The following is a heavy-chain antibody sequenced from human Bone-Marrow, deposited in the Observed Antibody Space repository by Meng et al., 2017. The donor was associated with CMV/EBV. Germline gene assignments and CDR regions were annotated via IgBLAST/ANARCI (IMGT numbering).Heavy chain of an antibody. J-gene: IGHJ4*02. CDR2: IYYSGST. Sequence: SETLSLTCAVYGGSFSGYYWSWIRQPPGKGLEWSGYIYYSGSTNYNPSLKSRVTISVDTSKNQFSLKLSSVTAADTAVYYCARGYLMDPAMGPHFDYWGQGTLVTVSS. D-gene: IGHD5-18*01. CDR3: ARGYLMDPAMGPHFDY. V-gene: IGHV4-34*01. CDR1: GGSFSGYY.